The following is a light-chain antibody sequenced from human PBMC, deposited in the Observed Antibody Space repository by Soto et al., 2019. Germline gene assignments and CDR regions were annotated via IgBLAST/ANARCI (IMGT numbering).Light chain of an antibody. CDR1: HSVSSR. CDR3: QHYTNWPLT. CDR2: GAS. J-gene: IGKJ4*01. Sequence: EIVMTQSPATLSVSPGERVTLSCRASHSVSSRLAWYQQKPGQAPRLLIYGASTRATGLPARFSGSGSGTEFTLTISSLQSEDFAVYYCQHYTNWPLTFGGGTKGEIK. V-gene: IGKV3-15*01.